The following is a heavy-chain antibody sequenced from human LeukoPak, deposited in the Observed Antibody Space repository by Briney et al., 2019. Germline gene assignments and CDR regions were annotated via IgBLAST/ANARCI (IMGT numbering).Heavy chain of an antibody. V-gene: IGHV3-48*03. D-gene: IGHD3-10*02. Sequence: GGSLRLSCAASGFTFSSYEMNWVRQAPGKGLEWVPYISSSGSTIYYADSVKGRFTISRDNAKNSLYLQMNSLRAEDTAVYYCVELGITMIGGVWGKGTTVTISS. J-gene: IGHJ6*04. CDR2: ISSSGSTI. CDR3: VELGITMIGGV. CDR1: GFTFSSYE.